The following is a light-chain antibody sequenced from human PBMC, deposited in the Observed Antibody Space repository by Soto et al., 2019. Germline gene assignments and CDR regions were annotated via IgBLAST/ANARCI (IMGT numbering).Light chain of an antibody. V-gene: IGLV2-8*01. CDR2: NVN. CDR1: SMDIGGYDF. Sequence: QSVLSQPPSASGSPGQAVTISCTGTSMDIGGYDFVSWYQVRPGEAPQLIIYNVNGRPSGVPRRFSASKSGNTASLTVSGLQAVDEADYYCSSYSDTNIGVFGTGTKVTVL. CDR3: SSYSDTNIGV. J-gene: IGLJ1*01.